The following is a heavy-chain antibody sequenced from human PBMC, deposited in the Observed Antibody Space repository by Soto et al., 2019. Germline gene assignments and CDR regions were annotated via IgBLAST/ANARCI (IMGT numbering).Heavy chain of an antibody. CDR1: GYTFTNYA. CDR3: VRRLLLVGTTTCDS. V-gene: IGHV1-3*01. D-gene: IGHD1-26*01. Sequence: QVQLVQSGAEAKKPGASVKVSCKASGYTFTNYAMHWVRQAPGQRLEWLGWINAGNGNTKYSKKFQGRVTITRDTSASTAYMELSSLTSETTAVYYCVRRLLLVGTTTCDSWGQGTLVTVCS. J-gene: IGHJ4*02. CDR2: INAGNGNT.